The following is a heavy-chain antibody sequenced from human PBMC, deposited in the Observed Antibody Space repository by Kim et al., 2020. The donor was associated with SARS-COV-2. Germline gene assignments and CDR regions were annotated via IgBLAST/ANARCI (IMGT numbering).Heavy chain of an antibody. Sequence: GGSLRLSCAASGFTFSSYAMHWVRQAPGKGLEWVAVIWYDGSNKYYADSVKGRFTISRDNSKNTLYLQMNSLRAEDTAVYYCAKEPVYSSGWYVLHYYYG. CDR3: AKEPVYSSGWYVLHYYYG. CDR1: GFTFSSYA. D-gene: IGHD6-19*01. V-gene: IGHV3-33*06. J-gene: IGHJ6*01. CDR2: IWYDGSNK.